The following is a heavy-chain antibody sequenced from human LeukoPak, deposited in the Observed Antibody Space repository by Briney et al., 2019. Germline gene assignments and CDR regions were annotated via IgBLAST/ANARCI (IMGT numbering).Heavy chain of an antibody. CDR1: GGSFSGYY. CDR3: ARLPYCGGDCYSSSNDAFDI. Sequence: PSETLSLTCAVYGGSFSGYYWSWIRQPPGKGLEWIGEINHSGSTNYNPSLKSRVTISVDTSKNQFSLKLSSVTAADTAVYYCARLPYCGGDCYSSSNDAFDIWGQGTMVTVSS. D-gene: IGHD2-21*02. J-gene: IGHJ3*02. V-gene: IGHV4-34*01. CDR2: INHSGST.